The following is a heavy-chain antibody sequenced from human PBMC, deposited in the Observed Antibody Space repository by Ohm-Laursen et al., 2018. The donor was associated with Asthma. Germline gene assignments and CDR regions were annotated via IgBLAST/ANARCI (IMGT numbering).Heavy chain of an antibody. J-gene: IGHJ4*02. CDR2: IYNSGST. CDR1: GGSISSSSYY. Sequence: SETLSLTCTVSGGSISSSSYYWGWIRQPPGKGLEWIGTIYNSGSTYYNPSLKSRVTISADTSKNQFSLKLSSVTAADTAVYYCASNYYGSGSYNYWGQGTLVTVSS. V-gene: IGHV4-39*01. D-gene: IGHD3-10*01. CDR3: ASNYYGSGSYNY.